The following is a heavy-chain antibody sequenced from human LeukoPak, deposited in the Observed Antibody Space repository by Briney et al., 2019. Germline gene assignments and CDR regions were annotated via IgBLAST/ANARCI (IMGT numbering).Heavy chain of an antibody. CDR1: GGSISSSRYY. CDR3: ARASKQVPAAIYYYYYMDV. Sequence: AESLSLTCTVSGGSISSSRYYWGWLRQPPGKGLEWMGRIDYSGTTYYNPYLTSRVSISVDTSKNQFSLTLSSVTAADTAVYYCARASKQVPAAIYYYYYMDVWGKGTTVTVSS. J-gene: IGHJ6*03. CDR2: IDYSGTT. D-gene: IGHD2-2*01. V-gene: IGHV4-39*07.